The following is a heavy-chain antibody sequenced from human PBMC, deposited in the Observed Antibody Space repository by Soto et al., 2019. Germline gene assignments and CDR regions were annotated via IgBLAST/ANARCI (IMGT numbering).Heavy chain of an antibody. D-gene: IGHD3-3*01. V-gene: IGHV4-34*01. J-gene: IGHJ4*02. CDR1: GEPFSAYY. Sequence: PSETLSLTCAVYGEPFSAYYWSWIRQSPGKGLEWIGEINHSGSTNYNPSLKSRVTISLNTSKKQFSLSLSSVTAADTAVYYCATQIDSYFDYWGQGTRVTVSS. CDR2: INHSGST. CDR3: ATQIDSYFDY.